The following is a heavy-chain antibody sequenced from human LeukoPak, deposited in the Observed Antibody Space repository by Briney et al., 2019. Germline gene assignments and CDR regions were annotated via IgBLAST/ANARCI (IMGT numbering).Heavy chain of an antibody. J-gene: IGHJ5*02. D-gene: IGHD5-12*01. V-gene: IGHV5-51*01. CDR3: ARPYGNWGGYENWFDP. Sequence: GESLKISCKGSGYSFTSYWIGWVRQMPGKGLEWMGIIYPGDSDTRYSPSFQGQVTISADKSISTAYLQWSSLKASDIAMYYCARPYGNWGGYENWFDPWGQGTLVTVSS. CDR1: GYSFTSYW. CDR2: IYPGDSDT.